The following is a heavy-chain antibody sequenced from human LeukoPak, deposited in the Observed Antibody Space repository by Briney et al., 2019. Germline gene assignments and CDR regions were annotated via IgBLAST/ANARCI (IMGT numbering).Heavy chain of an antibody. J-gene: IGHJ4*02. D-gene: IGHD4-23*01. CDR3: ARSTVTPDY. CDR1: GFTFSDYY. Sequence: GGSLRLSCAASGFTFSDYYMAWIRQAPGKGLEWVSYISSSGTTIYYADSVKGRFTVSRDNTKNSLYVQMNSLRAEDTAVYYCARSTVTPDYWGQGTLVTVSS. CDR2: ISSSGTTI. V-gene: IGHV3-11*01.